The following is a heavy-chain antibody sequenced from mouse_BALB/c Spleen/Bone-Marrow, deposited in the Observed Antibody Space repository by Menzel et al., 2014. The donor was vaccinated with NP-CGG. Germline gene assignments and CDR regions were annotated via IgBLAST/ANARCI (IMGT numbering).Heavy chain of an antibody. CDR2: IYPYNGVS. J-gene: IGHJ1*01. CDR1: GYSFTGYY. CDR3: ESRGEYFDV. Sequence: VHVKQSGPELVKPGASVKISCKASGYSFTGYYMHWVKQSHGNSPDWIGYIYPYNGVSSYNQKFKGKATLTVDKSSSTAYMELRSLTSDDSAVYYCESRGEYFDVWGAGTTVTVSS. V-gene: IGHV1-31*01.